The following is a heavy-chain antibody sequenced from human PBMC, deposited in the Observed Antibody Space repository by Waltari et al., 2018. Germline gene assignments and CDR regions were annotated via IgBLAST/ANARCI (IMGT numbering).Heavy chain of an antibody. D-gene: IGHD3-3*01. CDR1: GFTFSSYG. CDR3: ARGLRFLEWAYHDAFDI. Sequence: EVQLVESGGGLVKPGGSLRLSCAASGFTFSSYGMNWVRPAPGKGLEWVSSISSSSSYIYYADSVKGRFTISRDNAKNSLYLQMNSLRAEDTAVYYCARGLRFLEWAYHDAFDIWGQGTMVTVSS. J-gene: IGHJ3*02. V-gene: IGHV3-21*01. CDR2: ISSSSSYI.